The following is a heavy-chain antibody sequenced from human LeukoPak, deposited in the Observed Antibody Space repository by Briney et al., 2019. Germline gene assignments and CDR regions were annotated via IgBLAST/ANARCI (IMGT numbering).Heavy chain of an antibody. D-gene: IGHD5-12*01. CDR3: ARDRAGGYDVFDY. J-gene: IGHJ4*02. CDR2: IYSGGNT. CDR1: GFTVSINY. Sequence: GGSLRLSCAVSGFTVSINYMSWVRQAPGKGLEWVSVIYSGGNTYYADSVRGRFTISRDNSKNTLYLQMNSLRVEDTAVYYCARDRAGGYDVFDYWGQGTLVTVSS. V-gene: IGHV3-53*01.